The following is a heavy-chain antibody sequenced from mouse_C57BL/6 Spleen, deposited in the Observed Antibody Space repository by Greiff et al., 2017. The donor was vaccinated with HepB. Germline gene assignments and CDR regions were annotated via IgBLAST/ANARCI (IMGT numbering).Heavy chain of an antibody. CDR2: IDPETGGT. Sequence: VQLQQSGAELVRPGASVTLSCKASGYTFTDYEMHWVKQTPVHGLEWIGAIDPETGGTAYNQKFKGKAILTADKSSSTAYMELRSLTSEDSAVYYCTRSSELGLDYWGQGTTLTVSS. V-gene: IGHV1-15*01. D-gene: IGHD4-1*01. CDR3: TRSSELGLDY. J-gene: IGHJ2*01. CDR1: GYTFTDYE.